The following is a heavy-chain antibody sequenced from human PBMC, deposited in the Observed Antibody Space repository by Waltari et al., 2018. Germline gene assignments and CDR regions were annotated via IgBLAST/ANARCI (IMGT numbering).Heavy chain of an antibody. D-gene: IGHD2-21*01. CDR1: GFTFSNHW. CDR3: ARGMGGDCGGDCYFDY. Sequence: EVQLVESGGGLVQPGGSLRLSCAASGFTFSNHWMHWVRQPPGKGLVWVSRIVYDGSTTNYADSGKGRFTISRDNAKNTLYLQMNSLRVEDTAVYYCARGMGGDCGGDCYFDYWGQGTLVTVSS. V-gene: IGHV3-74*01. CDR2: IVYDGSTT. J-gene: IGHJ4*02.